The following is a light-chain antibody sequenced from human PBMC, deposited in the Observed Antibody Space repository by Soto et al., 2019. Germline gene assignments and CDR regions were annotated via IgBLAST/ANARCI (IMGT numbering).Light chain of an antibody. Sequence: DIQMPQSPSSLSASVGDRVTITCRASQSISSYLNWYQHKPGKAPKLLIYAASSLQSGVPSRFSGSGSGTDFTLTISSLQPEDFATYYCQQSYSTPHTFGQGTKVEIK. CDR2: AAS. CDR3: QQSYSTPHT. CDR1: QSISSY. J-gene: IGKJ1*01. V-gene: IGKV1-39*01.